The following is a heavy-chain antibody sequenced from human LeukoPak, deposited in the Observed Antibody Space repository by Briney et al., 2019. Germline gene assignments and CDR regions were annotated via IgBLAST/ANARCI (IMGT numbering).Heavy chain of an antibody. D-gene: IGHD1-26*01. V-gene: IGHV4-34*01. Sequence: SETLSLTCAAYGGSFSGNYWSWVRQPPGKGLEWIGEINYRGSTNYNPSLKSRVTISVDTSKNQFSLKVNSVTAADTAVYYCARDPESVGINYFDSWGQGTLVTVSS. CDR2: INYRGST. CDR1: GGSFSGNY. J-gene: IGHJ4*02. CDR3: ARDPESVGINYFDS.